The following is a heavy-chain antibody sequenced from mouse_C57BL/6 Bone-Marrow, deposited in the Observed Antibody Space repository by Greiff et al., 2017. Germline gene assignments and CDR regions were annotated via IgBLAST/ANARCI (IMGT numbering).Heavy chain of an antibody. J-gene: IGHJ4*01. CDR3: ARIESYSNPYAMDY. V-gene: IGHV8-8*01. CDR2: IWWDDDK. Sequence: QVTLKVCGPGILQPSQTLSLTCSFSGFSLSTFGMGVGWIRQPSGKGLEWLAHIWWDDDKYYNPALKSRLTISKDTSKNQVFLKIANVDTADTATYYCARIESYSNPYAMDYWGQGTSVTVSS. CDR1: GFSLSTFGMG. D-gene: IGHD2-5*01.